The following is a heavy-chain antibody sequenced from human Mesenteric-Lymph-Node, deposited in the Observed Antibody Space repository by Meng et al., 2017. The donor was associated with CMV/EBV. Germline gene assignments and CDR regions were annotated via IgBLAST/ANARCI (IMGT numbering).Heavy chain of an antibody. CDR2: INHSGST. CDR1: GSFSGYY. D-gene: IGHD2-2*02. Sequence: GSFSGYYWSWIRQPPGKGLGWIGEINHSGSTNYNPSLKSRVTISVDTSKNQFSLKLSSVTAADTAVYYCARGLYCSSTSCYTRPFDPWGQGTLVTVSS. CDR3: ARGLYCSSTSCYTRPFDP. V-gene: IGHV4-34*01. J-gene: IGHJ5*02.